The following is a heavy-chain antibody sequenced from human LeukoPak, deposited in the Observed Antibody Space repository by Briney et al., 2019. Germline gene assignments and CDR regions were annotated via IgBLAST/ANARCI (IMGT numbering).Heavy chain of an antibody. Sequence: SETLSLTCTVSGGSISSYYWSWIRQPPGKGLEWIGYIYYSGSTNYNPSLKSRVTISVDTSKNQFSLKLSSVTAADTAVYYCARVLGYSYGLYYYYYYMDVWGKGTTVTVSS. CDR2: IYYSGST. CDR3: ARVLGYSYGLYYYYYYMDV. V-gene: IGHV4-59*01. J-gene: IGHJ6*03. D-gene: IGHD5-18*01. CDR1: GGSISSYY.